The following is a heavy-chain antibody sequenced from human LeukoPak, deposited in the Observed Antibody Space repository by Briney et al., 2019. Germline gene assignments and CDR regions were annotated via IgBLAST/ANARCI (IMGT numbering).Heavy chain of an antibody. V-gene: IGHV4-34*01. CDR3: ARAPAFIAAAGLYAFDI. D-gene: IGHD6-13*01. CDR1: GGSFSGYY. CDR2: INHSGST. J-gene: IGHJ3*02. Sequence: SETLSLTCAVYGGSFSGYYWSWIRQPPGKGLEWIGEINHSGSTNYNPSLKSRVTISVDTSKNQFSLKLSSVTAADTAVYYCARAPAFIAAAGLYAFDIWGQGTMVTVSS.